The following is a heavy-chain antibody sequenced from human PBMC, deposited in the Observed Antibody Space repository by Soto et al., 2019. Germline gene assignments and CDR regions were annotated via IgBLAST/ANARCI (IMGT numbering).Heavy chain of an antibody. J-gene: IGHJ6*02. CDR1: GYTFTGYY. V-gene: IGHV1-2*04. Sequence: ASVKVSCKASGYTFTGYYMHWVRQAPGQGLEWMGWINPNSGGTNYAQKFQGWVTMTRDMSTNTAYMELSGLRPEDTAIYYYYSMDVWGQGTTVTVSS. CDR2: INPNSGGT. CDR3: YSMDV.